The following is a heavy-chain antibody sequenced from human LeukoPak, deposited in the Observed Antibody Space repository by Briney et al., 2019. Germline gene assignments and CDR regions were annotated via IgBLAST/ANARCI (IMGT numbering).Heavy chain of an antibody. J-gene: IGHJ4*02. Sequence: GGSLRLSCAASGFTFSSYAMYWVRQAPGKGLEWVAVISYDGSNKFYADSVRGRFTISRDNSKNTLFLQMNSLRPEDTAVYYCARGPDYDILADYFDYWGQGTLVTVSS. CDR1: GFTFSSYA. D-gene: IGHD3-9*01. V-gene: IGHV3-30*04. CDR3: ARGPDYDILADYFDY. CDR2: ISYDGSNK.